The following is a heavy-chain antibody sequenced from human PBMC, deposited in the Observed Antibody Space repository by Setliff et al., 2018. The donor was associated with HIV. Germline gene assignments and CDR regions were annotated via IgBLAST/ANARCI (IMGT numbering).Heavy chain of an antibody. D-gene: IGHD4-17*01. CDR2: ISAYNGNT. V-gene: IGHV1-18*01. CDR3: ARDGDAYDYGDYESVGSMYYFDY. Sequence: ASVKVSCKAPGYTFTCYGISWVRQAPGQGLEWMGWISAYNGNTNYAQKLQGRVTMTTDTSTSTAYMELRSLRSDDTAVYYCARDGDAYDYGDYESVGSMYYFDYWGQGTLVTVSS. CDR1: GYTFTCYG. J-gene: IGHJ4*02.